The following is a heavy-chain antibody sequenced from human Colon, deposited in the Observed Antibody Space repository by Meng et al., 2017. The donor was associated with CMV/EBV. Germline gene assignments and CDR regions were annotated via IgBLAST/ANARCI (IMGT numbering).Heavy chain of an antibody. Sequence: GGSLRLSCAASGFTFDDYAMHWVRQGPGKGLEWVSGISWNGGRVGYAGSVKGRFTISRDNAKNSLHLQMNSLRPEDTALYYCAKQLTGSAAWVFDPWGQGTVVTVSS. CDR3: AKQLTGSAAWVFDP. V-gene: IGHV3-9*01. J-gene: IGHJ5*02. CDR1: GFTFDDYA. CDR2: ISWNGGRV. D-gene: IGHD1-1*01.